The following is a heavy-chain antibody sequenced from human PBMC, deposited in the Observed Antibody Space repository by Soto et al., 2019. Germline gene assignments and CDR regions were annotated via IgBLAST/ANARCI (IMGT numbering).Heavy chain of an antibody. V-gene: IGHV4-30-2*01. D-gene: IGHD3-3*01. Sequence: SETLSLTCAVSGGSITTSDYSWSWIRQPPGRGLEWIGSIYHTGTTHYIPSLKSRVTMSLDKSKNQFSLDLTSMTAADTAVYYSVRERTIFGVAPGGGVDVWGRGTTVTVSS. CDR3: VRERTIFGVAPGGGVDV. CDR1: GGSITTSDYS. CDR2: IYHTGTT. J-gene: IGHJ6*02.